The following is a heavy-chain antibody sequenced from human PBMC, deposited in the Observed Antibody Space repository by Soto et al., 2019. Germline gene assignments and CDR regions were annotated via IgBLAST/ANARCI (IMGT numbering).Heavy chain of an antibody. J-gene: IGHJ5*02. CDR3: ARDCRQYYYDSSRYYFGFDP. D-gene: IGHD3-22*01. V-gene: IGHV4-31*03. Sequence: QVQLQESGPGLVKPSQTLSLTCTVSGGSISSGGYYWSWIRQHPGKGLEWIGYIYYSGSTYYNPSLKSRVTISVDTSKNQFSLKLSSVTAADTAVYYCARDCRQYYYDSSRYYFGFDPWGQGTLVTVSS. CDR2: IYYSGST. CDR1: GGSISSGGYY.